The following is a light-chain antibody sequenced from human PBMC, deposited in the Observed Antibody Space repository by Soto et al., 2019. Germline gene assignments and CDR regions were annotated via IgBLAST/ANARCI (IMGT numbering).Light chain of an antibody. CDR1: QTISTL. J-gene: IGKJ1*01. CDR2: GAS. CDR3: QQYYNWPLT. Sequence: EIVMTQSPATLSVSPGERATLSCRASQTISTLLAWFQQKPGQAPRLLIYGASTRATGFPTRFSGSGSGTEFTLSISSLQSEDSAVYYCQQYYNWPLTFGQGTKV. V-gene: IGKV3-15*01.